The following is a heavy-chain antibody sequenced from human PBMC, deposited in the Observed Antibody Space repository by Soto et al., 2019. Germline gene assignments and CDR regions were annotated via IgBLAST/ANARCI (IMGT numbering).Heavy chain of an antibody. Sequence: QITLKESGPALVQPTQPLTLTCTFSGFSLSTSGVGVGWIRQPPGKALEWLALIYWDDNKRETQFLKSRLTTTEDTSHNQEAAQRTGMDPVDTATYYRAHSRYSSSSYYFDYWGQGTLDPVSS. D-gene: IGHD6-6*01. CDR1: GFSLSTSGVG. CDR3: AHSRYSSSSYYFDY. J-gene: IGHJ4*02. CDR2: IYWDDNK. V-gene: IGHV2-5*02.